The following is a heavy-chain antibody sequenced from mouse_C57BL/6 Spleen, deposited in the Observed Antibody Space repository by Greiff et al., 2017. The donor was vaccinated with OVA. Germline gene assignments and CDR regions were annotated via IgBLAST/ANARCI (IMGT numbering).Heavy chain of an antibody. CDR2: ISGSSTI. CDR1: GFTFSDYG. V-gene: IGHV5-17*01. D-gene: IGHD2-2*01. Sequence: EVQLVASGGGLVKPGGSLKLSCAASGFTFSDYGMHWVRQAPEKGLEWVAYISGSSTIYYADTVKGRVTISRDNAKNTLFLQMTSLRSEDTAMYYCARPYGYDGVWFAYWGQGTLVTVSA. CDR3: ARPYGYDGVWFAY. J-gene: IGHJ3*01.